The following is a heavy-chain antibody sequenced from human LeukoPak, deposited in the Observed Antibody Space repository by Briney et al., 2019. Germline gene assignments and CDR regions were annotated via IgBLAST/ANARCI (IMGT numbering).Heavy chain of an antibody. Sequence: SETLSLTCTVSGGSISSGDYYWSWIRQPPGKGLEWIGYIYYSGSTYYNPSLKSRVTISVDTSKNQFSLKLSSVTAADTAVYYCARGWGYYDSPNWFDPWGQGTLVTVSS. V-gene: IGHV4-30-4*01. D-gene: IGHD3-3*01. CDR3: ARGWGYYDSPNWFDP. J-gene: IGHJ5*02. CDR2: IYYSGST. CDR1: GGSISSGDYY.